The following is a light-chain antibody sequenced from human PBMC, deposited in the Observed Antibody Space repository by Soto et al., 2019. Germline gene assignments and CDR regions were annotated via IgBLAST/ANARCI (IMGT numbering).Light chain of an antibody. CDR2: ANS. CDR1: SSNIGAGYD. V-gene: IGLV1-40*01. CDR3: QSYDSSLSGYVV. J-gene: IGLJ2*01. Sequence: QPVLTQPPSVSGAPGQRVTISCTGSSSNIGAGYDVHWYQQLPGTAPKLLIYANSDRPSGVPDRFSGSKSGTSASLAITGLQAEDEADYYGQSYDSSLSGYVVFGGGTKVTVL.